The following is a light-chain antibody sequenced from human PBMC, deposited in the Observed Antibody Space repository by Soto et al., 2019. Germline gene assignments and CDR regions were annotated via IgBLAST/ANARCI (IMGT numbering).Light chain of an antibody. V-gene: IGKV1-39*01. CDR2: AAF. CDR1: QSISSY. Sequence: DLQMTQSPSSLSASVGDRITISCRASQSISSYLNWYQQKPGRAPNLLIYAAFILQSGVPSRFSGSGAGTDFTLTISSLQPEDFATYYCQQSYSTPQTFGQGTKVEFK. CDR3: QQSYSTPQT. J-gene: IGKJ1*01.